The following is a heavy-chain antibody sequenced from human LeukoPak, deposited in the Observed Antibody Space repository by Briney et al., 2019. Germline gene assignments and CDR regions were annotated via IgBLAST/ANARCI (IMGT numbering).Heavy chain of an antibody. J-gene: IGHJ4*02. CDR2: INHSGST. V-gene: IGHV4-34*01. Sequence: SETLSLTCAVYGGSFSGYYWSWIRQPPGKGLEWIGEINHSGSTNYNPSLKSRVTISVDTSKNQFSLKLSSVTAADTAVYYCARPRYYGSGSYRGYFDYWGQGTLVTVSS. CDR3: ARPRYYGSGSYRGYFDY. D-gene: IGHD3-10*01. CDR1: GGSFSGYY.